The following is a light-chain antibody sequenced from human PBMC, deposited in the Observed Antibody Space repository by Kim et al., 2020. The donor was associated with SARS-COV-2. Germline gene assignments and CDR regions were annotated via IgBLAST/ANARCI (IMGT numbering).Light chain of an antibody. CDR3: SAYRGGDSIL. Sequence: GQWITISCTGTSRDMCGYDFVSWYQQHPGRATKLLIYSSSDRTSGTSNRFSGSRSGNTASLTISGLQGDDEAYYYCSAYRGGDSILFGGGTQLTVL. CDR1: SRDMCGYDF. J-gene: IGLJ2*01. CDR2: SSS. V-gene: IGLV2-14*03.